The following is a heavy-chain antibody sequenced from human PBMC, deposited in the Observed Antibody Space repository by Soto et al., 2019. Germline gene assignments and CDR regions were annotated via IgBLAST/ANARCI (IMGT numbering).Heavy chain of an antibody. CDR1: GYIFSSYW. V-gene: IGHV5-51*01. Sequence: PGESLKISCKGSGYIFSSYWVGWVRLMPGKGLEWMGIVYPGGSDTRYSPSFQGQVTISADKSISTAYLQWSSLKASDAAMYYCARGDYSAFDYWGQGTLVTVSS. CDR2: VYPGGSDT. J-gene: IGHJ4*02. D-gene: IGHD4-17*01. CDR3: ARGDYSAFDY.